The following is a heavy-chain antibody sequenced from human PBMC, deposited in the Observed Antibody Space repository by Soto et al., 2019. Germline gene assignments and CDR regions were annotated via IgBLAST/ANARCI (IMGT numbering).Heavy chain of an antibody. CDR2: ISAYNGNT. CDR3: ARAWYYDYIWGSYPDAFDI. Sequence: ASVNVYCKASGYTFTIYGISWVRQAPRQGLEWMGWISAYNGNTNYAQKLQGRVTMTTDTSTSTAYMELRSLRSDDTAVYYCARAWYYDYIWGSYPDAFDIWGQGTMVTVSS. CDR1: GYTFTIYG. V-gene: IGHV1-18*01. J-gene: IGHJ3*02. D-gene: IGHD3-16*02.